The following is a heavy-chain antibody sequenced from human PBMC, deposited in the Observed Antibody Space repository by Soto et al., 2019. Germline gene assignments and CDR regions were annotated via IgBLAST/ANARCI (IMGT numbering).Heavy chain of an antibody. CDR2: ISGSGGST. Sequence: GGSLRLSCAASGFTFSSYAMSWVRQAPGKGLEWVSAISGSGGSTYYADSVKGRFTISRDNSKNTLYLQMNSLRAEDTAVYYCAKELRYFDWFPHYGMDVWGQGTTVTVSS. CDR3: AKELRYFDWFPHYGMDV. V-gene: IGHV3-23*01. D-gene: IGHD3-9*01. CDR1: GFTFSSYA. J-gene: IGHJ6*02.